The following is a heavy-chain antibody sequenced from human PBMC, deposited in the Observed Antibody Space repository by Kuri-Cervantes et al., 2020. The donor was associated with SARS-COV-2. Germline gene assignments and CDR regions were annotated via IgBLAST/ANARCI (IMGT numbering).Heavy chain of an antibody. CDR3: AKRAGIYSYSSSWFDY. V-gene: IGHV3-30*02. J-gene: IGHJ4*02. Sequence: LSLTCAASGFTFSSYGMHWVRQAPGKGLEWVAFIRYDGSNKYYADSVKGRFTISRDNSKNTLYLQMNSLRAEDTAVYYCAKRAGIYSYSSSWFDYWGQGTLVTVSS. CDR2: IRYDGSNK. D-gene: IGHD6-13*01. CDR1: GFTFSSYG.